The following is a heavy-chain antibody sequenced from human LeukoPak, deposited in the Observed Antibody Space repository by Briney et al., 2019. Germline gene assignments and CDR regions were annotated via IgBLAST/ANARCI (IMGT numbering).Heavy chain of an antibody. CDR1: GGSISSSSYY. J-gene: IGHJ4*02. D-gene: IGHD3-22*01. V-gene: IGHV4-39*07. CDR3: ASITMIVVAPLDFDY. CDR2: IYYSGST. Sequence: SETLSLTCTVSGGSISSSSYYWGWIRQPPGKGLEWIGSIYYSGSTYYNPSLKSRVTISVDTSKNQFSLKLSSVTAADTAVYYCASITMIVVAPLDFDYWGQGTLVTVSS.